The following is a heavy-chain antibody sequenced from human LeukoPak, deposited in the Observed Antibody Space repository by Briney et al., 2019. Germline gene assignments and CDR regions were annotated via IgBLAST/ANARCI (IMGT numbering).Heavy chain of an antibody. Sequence: GESLKISCKGSGYSFTSYWIGWVRQMPGKGLEWMGIIYPGDSDTRYSPSFQGQVTISADKSISTAYLQWSSLKASDTAMYYCARRRYSGIAAAGTGAFDIWGQATMVTVSS. V-gene: IGHV5-51*01. CDR3: ARRRYSGIAAAGTGAFDI. J-gene: IGHJ3*02. CDR2: IYPGDSDT. CDR1: GYSFTSYW. D-gene: IGHD6-13*01.